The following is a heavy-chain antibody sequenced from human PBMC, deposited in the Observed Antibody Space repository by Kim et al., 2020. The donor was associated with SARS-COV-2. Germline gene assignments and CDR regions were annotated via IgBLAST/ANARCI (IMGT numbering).Heavy chain of an antibody. J-gene: IGHJ4*02. CDR2: ISGDSDNT. Sequence: GGSLRLSCAASGFTFSTYPMSWVRQAPGKGLEWVSAISGDSDNTYYADSMRGRFTISRDNSKNTLYLQMSSLRAEDTAVYYCARYKFANPIDYWGQGTLVTVSS. V-gene: IGHV3-23*01. CDR1: GFTFSTYP. CDR3: ARYKFANPIDY. D-gene: IGHD1-20*01.